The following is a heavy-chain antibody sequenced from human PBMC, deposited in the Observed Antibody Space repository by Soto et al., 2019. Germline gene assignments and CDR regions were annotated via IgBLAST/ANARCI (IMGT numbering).Heavy chain of an antibody. CDR1: GGSISSYY. J-gene: IGHJ5*02. CDR3: ARYNIVLMVYASWFDP. V-gene: IGHV4-59*01. D-gene: IGHD2-8*01. Sequence: PSETLSLTCTVSGGSISSYYWSWIRQPPGKGLEWIGYIYYSGSTNYNPSLKSRVTISVDTSENQFSLKLSSVTAADTAVYYCARYNIVLMVYASWFDPWGQGTLVTVSS. CDR2: IYYSGST.